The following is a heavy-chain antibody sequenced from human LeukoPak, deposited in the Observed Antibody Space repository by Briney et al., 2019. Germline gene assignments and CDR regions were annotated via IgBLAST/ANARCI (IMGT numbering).Heavy chain of an antibody. V-gene: IGHV5-10-1*01. D-gene: IGHD3-9*01. CDR2: IDPSDSYT. CDR3: ARHFAGPRSGYSDY. Sequence: GESLKISCKGSGYIFTSCLISWVRQIPGKGLEWMGRIDPSDSYTNYSPSFQGHVTISADKSITTAYLQWSSLKASDTAMYYCARHFAGPRSGYSDYWGQGTLVTVSP. CDR1: GYIFTSCL. J-gene: IGHJ4*02.